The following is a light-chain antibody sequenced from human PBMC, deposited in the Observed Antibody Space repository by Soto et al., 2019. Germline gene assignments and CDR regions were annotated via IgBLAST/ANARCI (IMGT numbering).Light chain of an antibody. J-gene: IGLJ1*01. CDR1: SGDVGAYNY. V-gene: IGLV2-14*01. CDR3: SSYTGSSTLYV. Sequence: QSVLTQPASVSGSPGQSITISCTGTSGDVGAYNYVSWYQQHPGKAPRLMIYDVSNRPSGVSNRFSGSKSGNTASLTISGLQAEDEADYYCSSYTGSSTLYVFVTGTKVTV. CDR2: DVS.